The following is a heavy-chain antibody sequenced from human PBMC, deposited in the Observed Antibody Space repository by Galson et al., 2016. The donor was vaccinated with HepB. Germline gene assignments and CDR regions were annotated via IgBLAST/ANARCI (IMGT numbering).Heavy chain of an antibody. CDR3: ARDKSSGWNRGYFDY. J-gene: IGHJ4*02. Sequence: SVKVSCKASGYTFAHYDITWVRQAPGQGLEWMGWISAYTGNTNYAQNLQGRVTMTTDTSTSTAYMELKSLRSDDTAVYYCARDKSSGWNRGYFDYWGQGTLVTVSS. CDR1: GYTFAHYD. CDR2: ISAYTGNT. V-gene: IGHV1-18*01. D-gene: IGHD6-19*01.